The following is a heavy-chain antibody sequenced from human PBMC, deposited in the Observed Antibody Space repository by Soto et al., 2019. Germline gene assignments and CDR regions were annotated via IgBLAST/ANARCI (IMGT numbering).Heavy chain of an antibody. V-gene: IGHV3-30*18. CDR2: ISYDGSNK. D-gene: IGHD3-3*01. J-gene: IGHJ6*03. CDR3: AKQYYDFWSGDYYYMDV. CDR1: GFTFSSYG. Sequence: GGSLRLSCAASGFTFSSYGMHWVRQAPGKGLEWVAVISYDGSNKYYADSVKGRFTISRDNSKNTLYLQMNSLRAEDTAVYYCAKQYYDFWSGDYYYMDVWGKGTTVTVSS.